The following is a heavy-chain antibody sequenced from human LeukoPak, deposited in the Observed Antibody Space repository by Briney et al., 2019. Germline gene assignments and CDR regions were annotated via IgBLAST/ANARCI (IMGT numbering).Heavy chain of an antibody. CDR3: AKDEQWLVRHYYGMDV. D-gene: IGHD6-19*01. CDR2: ISYDGSNK. Sequence: PEGSLRLSCAASGFAFSSYGMHWVRQAPGKGLEWVAVISYDGSNKYYADSVKGRFTISRDNSKNTLYLQMNSLRAEDTAVYYCAKDEQWLVRHYYGMDVWGQGTTVTVSS. J-gene: IGHJ6*02. V-gene: IGHV3-30*18. CDR1: GFAFSSYG.